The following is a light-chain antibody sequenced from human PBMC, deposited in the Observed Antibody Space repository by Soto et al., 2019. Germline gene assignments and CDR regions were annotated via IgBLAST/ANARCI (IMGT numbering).Light chain of an antibody. CDR2: EVS. J-gene: IGLJ2*01. V-gene: IGLV2-8*01. CDR3: ASYAGSNNVV. Sequence: QSVLTQPPSASGSLGQSVTISCTGTSSEVGGFNYVSWYQQHPGKAPKFMISEVSKRPSGVPDRFSGSKSGNTASLTVSGLQAEDEADYYCASYAGSNNVVFGGGTKLTVL. CDR1: SSEVGGFNY.